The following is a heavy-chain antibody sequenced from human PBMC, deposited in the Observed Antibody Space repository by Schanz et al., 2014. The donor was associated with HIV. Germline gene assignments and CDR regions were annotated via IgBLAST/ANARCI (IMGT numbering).Heavy chain of an antibody. V-gene: IGHV3-23*04. Sequence: EVQLVESGGGLVQPGRSLRLSCVVSGFSFDDYGMHWVRQAPGKGLEWVSAISGSGGSTYYADSVKGRFTISRDNSKNTLYLQMNRLRPEDTAVYYCAKDRSSSTYKYNGLDVWGQGTTVTVSS. CDR1: GFSFDDYG. D-gene: IGHD6-6*01. CDR3: AKDRSSSTYKYNGLDV. CDR2: ISGSGGST. J-gene: IGHJ6*02.